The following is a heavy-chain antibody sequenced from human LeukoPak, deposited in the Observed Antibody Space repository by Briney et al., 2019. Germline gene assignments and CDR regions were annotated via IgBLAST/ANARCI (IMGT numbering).Heavy chain of an antibody. V-gene: IGHV3-15*01. J-gene: IGHJ4*02. CDR2: IKSKTDGGTT. Sequence: GGSLRLSCAASGFTFSNAWMSWVRQAPGKGLERVGRIKSKTDGGTTDYAAPVKGRFTISRDDSKNTLYLQMNSLKTEDTAVYYCTTARMERYSSGWYVLDYWGQGTLVTVSS. D-gene: IGHD6-19*01. CDR1: GFTFSNAW. CDR3: TTARMERYSSGWYVLDY.